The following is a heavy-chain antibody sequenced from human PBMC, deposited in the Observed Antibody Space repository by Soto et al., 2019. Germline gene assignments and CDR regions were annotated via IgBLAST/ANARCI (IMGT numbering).Heavy chain of an antibody. J-gene: IGHJ3*02. Sequence: SETLSLTCTVSGGSISSGDYYWSWIRQPPGKGLEWIGYIYYSGSTYYNPSLKSRVTISVDTSKNQFSLKLSSVTAADTAVYYCAMLSGPPENDAFDIWGQGTMVTVSS. CDR3: AMLSGPPENDAFDI. CDR2: IYYSGST. V-gene: IGHV4-30-4*01. D-gene: IGHD2-15*01. CDR1: GGSISSGDYY.